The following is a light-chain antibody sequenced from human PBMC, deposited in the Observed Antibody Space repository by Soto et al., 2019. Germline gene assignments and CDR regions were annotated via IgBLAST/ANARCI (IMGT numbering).Light chain of an antibody. CDR1: QGVSSY. CDR3: QQRSNCLFT. J-gene: IGKJ3*01. CDR2: DAS. Sequence: EIGLTQSPATLSLSPGERATLSCRASQGVSSYLAWYQQKPGQAPRLLIYDASNRATGIPARFSGSGPGTDFTLTISSLEPEDFAVYYCQQRSNCLFTFGPGTKVDIK. V-gene: IGKV3D-11*01.